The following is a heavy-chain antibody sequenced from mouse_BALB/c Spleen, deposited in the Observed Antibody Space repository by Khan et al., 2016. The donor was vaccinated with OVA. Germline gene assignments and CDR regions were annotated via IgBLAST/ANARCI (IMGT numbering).Heavy chain of an antibody. V-gene: IGHV1-7*01. CDR1: GYTFTSYW. J-gene: IGHJ4*01. CDR2: INPSTGYT. D-gene: IGHD1-1*01. Sequence: QVQLQQSGAELAKPGASVKMSCKASGYTFTSYWMHWVKQRPGQGLEWIGYINPSTGYTEYNQKFKDKATLTADKSSSTAYMQLSSLTSEDSAVYYCASRGYGSSYAMDYWGQGTSVTVPS. CDR3: ASRGYGSSYAMDY.